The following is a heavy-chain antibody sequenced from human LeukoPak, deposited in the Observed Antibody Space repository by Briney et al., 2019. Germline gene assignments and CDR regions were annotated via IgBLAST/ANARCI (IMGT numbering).Heavy chain of an antibody. CDR1: GGSISSYY. CDR2: IYYSGST. J-gene: IGHJ4*02. Sequence: SETLSLTCTVSGGSISSYYWSWIRQPPGKGLEWIGYIYYSGSTYYNPSLKSRVTISVDTSKNQFSLKLSSVTAADTAVYYCARHGSSGSMAVIDYWGQGTLVTVSS. D-gene: IGHD3-22*01. V-gene: IGHV4-59*08. CDR3: ARHGSSGSMAVIDY.